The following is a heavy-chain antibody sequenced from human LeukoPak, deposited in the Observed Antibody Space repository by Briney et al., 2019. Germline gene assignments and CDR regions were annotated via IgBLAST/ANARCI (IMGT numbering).Heavy chain of an antibody. Sequence: ASVKVSCKASGYTFTSYAMHWVRQAPGQRLEWMGWINAGNGNTKYSQKFQGRVTITRDTSASTAYMELSSLRSEDTAVYYCARAYYDFWSGYQTNWFDPWGQGTLSPSPQ. D-gene: IGHD3-3*01. CDR1: GYTFTSYA. CDR3: ARAYYDFWSGYQTNWFDP. J-gene: IGHJ5*02. V-gene: IGHV1-3*01. CDR2: INAGNGNT.